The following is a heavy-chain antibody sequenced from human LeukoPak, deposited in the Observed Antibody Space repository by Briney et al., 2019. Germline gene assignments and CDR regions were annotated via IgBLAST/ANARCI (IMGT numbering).Heavy chain of an antibody. V-gene: IGHV1-69*04. CDR1: GGTFSSYA. J-gene: IGHJ4*02. CDR3: ARAAYDYGDPTLHLDY. CDR2: IIPIFGIA. D-gene: IGHD4-17*01. Sequence: SVKVSCKASGGTFSSYAISWVRQAPGQGLEWMGRIIPIFGIANYAQKFQGRVTITADKSTSTAYMELSSLRSEDTAVYDCARAAYDYGDPTLHLDYRGQGTLVTVSS.